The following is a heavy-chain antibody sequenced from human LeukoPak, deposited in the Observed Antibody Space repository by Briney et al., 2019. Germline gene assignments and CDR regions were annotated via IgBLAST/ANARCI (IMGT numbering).Heavy chain of an antibody. V-gene: IGHV3-30-3*01. Sequence: PGGSLRLSCAASGFTFSSYAMHWVRQAPGKGLEWVAVISYDGSNKYYADSVKGRFTISRDNSKNTLYLQMNSLRAEDTAVYYCARDCDGSCYSFYYYYGMDVWGQGTTVTVSS. J-gene: IGHJ6*02. D-gene: IGHD2-15*01. CDR2: ISYDGSNK. CDR3: ARDCDGSCYSFYYYYGMDV. CDR1: GFTFSSYA.